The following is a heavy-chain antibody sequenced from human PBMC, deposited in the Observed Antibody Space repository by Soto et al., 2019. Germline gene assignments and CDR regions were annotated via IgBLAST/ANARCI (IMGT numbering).Heavy chain of an antibody. CDR3: ERAGAVIKAPNLLDY. CDR1: GGSISSGGYY. J-gene: IGHJ4*02. D-gene: IGHD3-10*01. Sequence: SETLSLTCTVSGGSISSGGYYWSWIRQHPGKGLEWIGYIYYSGSTYYNPSLKSRVTISVDTSKNQFSLKLSSVTAADTAVYYCERAGAVIKAPNLLDYWGQGTLVTVYS. V-gene: IGHV4-31*03. CDR2: IYYSGST.